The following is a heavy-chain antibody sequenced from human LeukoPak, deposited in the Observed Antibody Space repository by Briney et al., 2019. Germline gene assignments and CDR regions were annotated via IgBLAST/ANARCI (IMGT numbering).Heavy chain of an antibody. V-gene: IGHV1-18*01. Sequence: GALVKVSCKASGYTFSTYGVNWVRRAPGQGLKGLRWFNLYNGITNPAQTPHCRVAFITDTSTNAASMHLSRLISDDPALYYFTIDYRVTTARYDILTGYYLGPDAFDMWDQGTMVTVSS. J-gene: IGHJ3*02. D-gene: IGHD3-9*01. CDR1: GYTFSTYG. CDR2: FNLYNGIT. CDR3: TIDYRVTTARYDILTGYYLGPDAFDM.